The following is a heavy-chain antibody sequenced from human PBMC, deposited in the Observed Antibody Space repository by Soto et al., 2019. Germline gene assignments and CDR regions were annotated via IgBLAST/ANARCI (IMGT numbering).Heavy chain of an antibody. CDR1: GYTFTSYA. CDR3: ARDGYEAYYYGMDV. V-gene: IGHV1-3*01. D-gene: IGHD3-3*01. CDR2: INAGNGNT. Sequence: ASGKVSCKASGYTFTSYATHWVRQAPGQRLEWMGWINAGNGNTKYSQKFQGRVTFTADKSTSTAYMELSSLRSEDTAVYYCARDGYEAYYYGMDVWGQGTTVTVSS. J-gene: IGHJ6*02.